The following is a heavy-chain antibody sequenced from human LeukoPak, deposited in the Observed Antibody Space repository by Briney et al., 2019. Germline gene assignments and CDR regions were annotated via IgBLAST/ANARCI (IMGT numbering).Heavy chain of an antibody. V-gene: IGHV1-69*13. CDR2: IIPIFGTA. CDR1: GGTFISYA. Sequence: SVKVSCKASGGTFISYAISWVRQAPGQGLEWMGGIIPIFGTANYAQKFQGRVTITADESTSTAYMELSSLRSEDTAVYYCARGKIPSGSPDYWGQGTLVTVSS. CDR3: ARGKIPSGSPDY. J-gene: IGHJ4*02. D-gene: IGHD5-12*01.